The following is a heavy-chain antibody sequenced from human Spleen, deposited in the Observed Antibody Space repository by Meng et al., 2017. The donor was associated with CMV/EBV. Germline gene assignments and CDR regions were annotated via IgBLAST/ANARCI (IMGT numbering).Heavy chain of an antibody. CDR3: ARDHLEVRGAAFDF. V-gene: IGHV3-48*04. J-gene: IGHJ4*02. D-gene: IGHD3-10*01. CDR1: GFTFSSYS. CDR2: ISSSSSTI. Sequence: GESLKISCAASGFTFSSYSMNWVRQAPGKGLEWVSYISSSSSTIYYADSVKGRFTISRDNAKNSLHLQVNSLRAEDTAIYYCARDHLEVRGAAFDFWGQGALVTVSS.